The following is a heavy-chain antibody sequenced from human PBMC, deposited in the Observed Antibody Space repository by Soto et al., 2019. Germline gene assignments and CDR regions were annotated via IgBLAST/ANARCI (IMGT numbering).Heavy chain of an antibody. CDR3: ARWLGYGPHFDY. D-gene: IGHD5-12*01. CDR2: IYYSGST. Sequence: SETLSLTCTLSGGSISSGDYYWSWIRQPPGKGLEWIGYIYYSGSTYYNPSLKSRVTISVDTSENQFSLKLSSVTAADTAVYYCARWLGYGPHFDYWGQGTLVTVSS. V-gene: IGHV4-30-4*01. CDR1: GGSISSGDYY. J-gene: IGHJ4*02.